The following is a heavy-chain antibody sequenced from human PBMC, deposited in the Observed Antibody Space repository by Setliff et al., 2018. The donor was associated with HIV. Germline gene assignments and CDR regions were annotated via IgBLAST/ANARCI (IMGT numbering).Heavy chain of an antibody. CDR1: GFTFTAHG. Sequence: GGSLRLSCAASGFTFTAHGMHWVRQAPGKGLEWVGRIKTKTQRGTTDYAAPAKGRFIISRDDSKNTLYLQMNSLRSEDTALYFCSINSPLSSWGQGTLVTVSS. V-gene: IGHV3-15*01. J-gene: IGHJ4*02. D-gene: IGHD6-6*01. CDR2: IKTKTQRGTT. CDR3: SINSPLSS.